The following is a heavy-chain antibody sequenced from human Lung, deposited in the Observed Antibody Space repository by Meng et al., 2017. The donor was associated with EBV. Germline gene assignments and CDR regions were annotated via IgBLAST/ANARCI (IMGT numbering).Heavy chain of an antibody. CDR3: ARERDTRWFDP. J-gene: IGHJ5*02. CDR2: IYYSGST. Sequence: QLQLPQPGPRLGKPPQTLSLTCAVSGGSISSGGYYWSWIRQPPGKGLEWIGYIYYSGSTYYNPSLKSRVTISVDTSKNQFSLKLSSVTAADTAVYYCARERDTRWFDPWGRGTLVTVSS. CDR1: GGSISSGGYY. V-gene: IGHV4-30-4*01. D-gene: IGHD5-18*01.